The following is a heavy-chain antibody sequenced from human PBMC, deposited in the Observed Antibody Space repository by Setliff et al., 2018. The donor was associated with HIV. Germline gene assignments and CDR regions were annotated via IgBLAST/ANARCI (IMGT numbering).Heavy chain of an antibody. Sequence: GASVKVSCKASGGTFSSYGINWVRQAPGQGLEWMGGIIPMFGTANYAQKFQGRVTITADESTNTVYMELTRLRSEDTAVYYCARTLGYCSGGSCYLDYWGQGTLVTVSS. J-gene: IGHJ4*02. CDR3: ARTLGYCSGGSCYLDY. D-gene: IGHD2-15*01. CDR2: IIPMFGTA. CDR1: GGTFSSYG. V-gene: IGHV1-69*13.